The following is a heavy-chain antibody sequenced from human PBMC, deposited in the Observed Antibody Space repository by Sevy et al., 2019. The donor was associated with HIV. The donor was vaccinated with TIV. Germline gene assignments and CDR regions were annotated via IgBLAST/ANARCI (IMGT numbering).Heavy chain of an antibody. J-gene: IGHJ3*02. CDR3: ARDSGYYDSSGTNDAFDI. CDR1: GSTFSSYA. V-gene: IGHV3-30*04. Sequence: GGSLRLSCAASGSTFSSYAMHWVRQAPGKGLEWVAVISYDGSNKYYADSVKGRFTISRDNSKNTLYLQMNSLRAEDTAVYYCARDSGYYDSSGTNDAFDIWGQGTMVTVSS. D-gene: IGHD3-22*01. CDR2: ISYDGSNK.